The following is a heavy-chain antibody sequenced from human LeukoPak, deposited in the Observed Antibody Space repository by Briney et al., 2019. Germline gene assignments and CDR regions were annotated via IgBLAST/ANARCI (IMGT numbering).Heavy chain of an antibody. Sequence: SETLSLTCTVSGYSISSGYYWGWNRQPPGKGLEWIGSIYHSGSTYYNPSLKSRVTISVDTSKNQFSLKLSSVTAADTAVYYCARGWRTVTTPWGQGTLVTVSS. D-gene: IGHD4-11*01. CDR2: IYHSGST. CDR1: GYSISSGYY. V-gene: IGHV4-38-2*02. J-gene: IGHJ5*02. CDR3: ARGWRTVTTP.